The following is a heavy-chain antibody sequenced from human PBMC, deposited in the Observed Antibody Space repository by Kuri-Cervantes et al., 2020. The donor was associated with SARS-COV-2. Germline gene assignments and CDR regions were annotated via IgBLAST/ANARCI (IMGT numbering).Heavy chain of an antibody. CDR3: ARELLWFGESCFDY. CDR1: GFTFSSYS. J-gene: IGHJ4*02. D-gene: IGHD3-10*01. V-gene: IGHV3-48*01. CDR2: IGPSGTTK. Sequence: GGSLRLSCAASGFTFSSYSMNWVRQAPGKGLEWVSNIGPSGTTKYYADSVKGRFTISRDNAKNSLYLQMNSLRAEDTAVYYCARELLWFGESCFDYWGQGTLVTVSS.